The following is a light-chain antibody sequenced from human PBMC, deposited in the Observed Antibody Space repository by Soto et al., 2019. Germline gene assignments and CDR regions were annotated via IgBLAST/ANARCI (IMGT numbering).Light chain of an antibody. J-gene: IGLJ2*01. V-gene: IGLV1-47*01. Sequence: QSVLTQPPSASGTPGQRVTISCSGSSSNIGSNYGYWYQQLPGTAPKLLIYRNNQRPSGVPDRFSGSKSGTSASRAISGLRSEDEADYYCAAWDDSLSGLVFGGGTKLTVL. CDR2: RNN. CDR3: AAWDDSLSGLV. CDR1: SSNIGSNY.